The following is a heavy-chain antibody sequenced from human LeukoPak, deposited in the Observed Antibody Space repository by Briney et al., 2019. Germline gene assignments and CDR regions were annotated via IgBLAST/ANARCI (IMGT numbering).Heavy chain of an antibody. CDR2: ISGNAHKI. CDR1: GITFSNYA. V-gene: IGHV3-23*01. CDR3: AGRPTGYSSGYIH. Sequence: GGSLRLSCVASGITFSNYAVSWVRQAPEKGLDWVSVISGNAHKIRYADSVKGRFTISRDNSENIVYLQMNNLRVEDTAVYYCAGRPTGYSSGYIHWGQGTLVTVSS. J-gene: IGHJ4*02. D-gene: IGHD5-18*01.